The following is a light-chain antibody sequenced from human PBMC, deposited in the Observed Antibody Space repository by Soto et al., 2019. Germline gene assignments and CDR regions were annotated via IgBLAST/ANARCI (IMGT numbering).Light chain of an antibody. Sequence: QSVLTQPASVSGSPGQSITISCTGTSSDVGGYNYVSWFQQHPGKAPKLMIFEVSDRPSGVSNRFSGSKSGNTGSLTISGLQAEDGADYYCSSYSSSSTLYVFGTGTKVTVL. CDR3: SSYSSSSTLYV. CDR2: EVS. V-gene: IGLV2-14*01. J-gene: IGLJ1*01. CDR1: SSDVGGYNY.